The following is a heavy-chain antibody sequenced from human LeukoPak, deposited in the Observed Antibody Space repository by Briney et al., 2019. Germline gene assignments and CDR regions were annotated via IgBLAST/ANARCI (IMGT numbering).Heavy chain of an antibody. CDR3: ARRLRGREPDYYYYYIDV. Sequence: GESLKSSCKGSGYSFASYGIGLARQMPGKGMKWMAIIYPGDSDTRYSPSFQGQVTISADKSISTAYLQWSSLKASDTAMYYSARRLRGREPDYYYYYIDVRGKGTTVTVSS. CDR2: IYPGDSDT. J-gene: IGHJ6*03. V-gene: IGHV5-51*01. D-gene: IGHD1-26*01. CDR1: GYSFASYG.